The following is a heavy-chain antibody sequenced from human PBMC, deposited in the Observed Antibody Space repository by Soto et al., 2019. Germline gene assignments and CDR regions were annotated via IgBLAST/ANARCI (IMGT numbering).Heavy chain of an antibody. CDR3: ASDIVVVVGHSWFDP. V-gene: IGHV3-30-3*01. D-gene: IGHD2-15*01. CDR1: GFTFSSYA. Sequence: QVQLVESGGGVVQPGRSLRLSCAASGFTFSSYAMHWVRQAPGKGLEWVAVISYDGSNKYYADSVKGRFTISRDNSTNTLYLQMNSLRAEDTAVYYCASDIVVVVGHSWFDPWGQGTLVTVSS. CDR2: ISYDGSNK. J-gene: IGHJ5*02.